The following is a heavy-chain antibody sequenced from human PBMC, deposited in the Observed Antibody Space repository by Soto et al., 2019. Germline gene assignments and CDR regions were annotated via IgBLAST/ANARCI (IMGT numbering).Heavy chain of an antibody. V-gene: IGHV1-69*12. CDR3: ARGSHRWIKMRDFDP. D-gene: IGHD5-12*01. CDR1: GGTFSSYT. CDR2: FSPIFGTP. Sequence: QVQLVQSGAEVKKPGSSVTVSCKASGGTFSSYTISWVRQAPGQGLEWMGGFSPIFGTPNYAQKFQGRVTITADESTTTAYMQLNNLRSEDTAVYYCARGSHRWIKMRDFDPWGRGALVTVST. J-gene: IGHJ2*01.